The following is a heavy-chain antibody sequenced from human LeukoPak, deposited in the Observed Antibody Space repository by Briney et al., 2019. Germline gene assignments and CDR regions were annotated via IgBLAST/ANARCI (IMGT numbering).Heavy chain of an antibody. J-gene: IGHJ4*02. CDR1: GGTFSSYA. CDR3: ARATHLQYFDY. V-gene: IGHV1-69*06. CDR2: IIPIFGTA. Sequence: GSSVKVSCKASGGTFSSYAISWVRQAPGQGLEWMGGIIPIFGTAKYAQKFQGRVTITADKSTSTAYMELSSLRAEDTAVYYCARATHLQYFDYWGQGTLVTVSS.